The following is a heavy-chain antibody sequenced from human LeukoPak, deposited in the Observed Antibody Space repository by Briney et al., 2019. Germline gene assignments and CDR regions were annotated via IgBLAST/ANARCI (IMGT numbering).Heavy chain of an antibody. CDR2: ISSSSYI. V-gene: IGHV3-21*01. D-gene: IGHD2-8*01. CDR3: ARAVRDYYYYYMDV. Sequence: GGSLRLSCAASGFTFSSYSMNWVRQAPGKGLEWVSSISSSSYIYYADSVKGRFTISRDNAKNSLYLQMNSLRAEDTAVYYCARAVRDYYYYYMDVWGKGTTVTVSS. J-gene: IGHJ6*03. CDR1: GFTFSSYS.